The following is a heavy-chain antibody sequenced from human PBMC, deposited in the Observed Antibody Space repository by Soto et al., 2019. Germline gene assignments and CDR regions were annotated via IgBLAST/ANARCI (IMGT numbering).Heavy chain of an antibody. D-gene: IGHD3-3*02. CDR3: ATRSISQSYSHF. V-gene: IGHV5-51*01. CDR1: GYHFTSYW. Sequence: ESLEISCNGSGYHFTSYWIGWVRQTPWKGLELMGIIYPGDSDTRYSPSFQGKVNISADKSASTAYLQCRSLKASATALYYCATRSISQSYSHFWGKGTLVIVSS. J-gene: IGHJ4*02. CDR2: IYPGDSDT.